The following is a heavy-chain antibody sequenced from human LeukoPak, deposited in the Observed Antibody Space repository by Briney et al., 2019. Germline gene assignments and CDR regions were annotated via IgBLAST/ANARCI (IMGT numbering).Heavy chain of an antibody. CDR3: AKGYGDGLYYYYYYMDV. Sequence: PGGSLRLSCAASGFTFSSYAMSWVRQAPGKGLEWVSAISGSGGSTYYADFVKGRFTISRDNSKNTLYLQMNSLRAEDTAVYDCAKGYGDGLYYYYYYMDVWGKGTTVTVSS. D-gene: IGHD5-24*01. V-gene: IGHV3-23*01. J-gene: IGHJ6*03. CDR1: GFTFSSYA. CDR2: ISGSGGST.